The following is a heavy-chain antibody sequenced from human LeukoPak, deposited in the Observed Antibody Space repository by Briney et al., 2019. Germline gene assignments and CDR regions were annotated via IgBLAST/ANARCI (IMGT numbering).Heavy chain of an antibody. Sequence: GASVKVSCKASGYTFTSYGISWVRQAPGQGLEWMGWISAYNGNTNYAQKLQGRVTMTTDTSTSTAYMELRSLRSDDTAVYYCARGEQQLAQVPKYYYYGMDVWGQGTTVTVSS. CDR2: ISAYNGNT. CDR3: ARGEQQLAQVPKYYYYGMDV. J-gene: IGHJ6*02. CDR1: GYTFTSYG. V-gene: IGHV1-18*01. D-gene: IGHD6-13*01.